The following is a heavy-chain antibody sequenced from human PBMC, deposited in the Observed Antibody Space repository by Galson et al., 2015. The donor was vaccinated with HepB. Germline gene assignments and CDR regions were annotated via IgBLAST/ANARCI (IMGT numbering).Heavy chain of an antibody. D-gene: IGHD3-22*01. CDR3: TRGRSYDTSDYWGTYDY. CDR2: ISYDGSNK. V-gene: IGHV3-30*03. CDR1: GFAFGNYG. Sequence: SLRLSCAGSGFAFGNYGIHWVRQAPGKGLEWVALISYDGSNKYYVDSVRGRFTISRDNSKNTLYLQMNSLRAEDTAVYYCTRGRSYDTSDYWGTYDYWGQGTLVTVSS. J-gene: IGHJ4*02.